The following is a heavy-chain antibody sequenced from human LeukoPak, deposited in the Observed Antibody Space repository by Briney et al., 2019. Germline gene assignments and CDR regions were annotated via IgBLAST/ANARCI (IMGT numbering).Heavy chain of an antibody. CDR2: ISSSSSYI. J-gene: IGHJ4*02. Sequence: GGSLRLSCAASGFTFSSYSMNWVRQAPGKGLEWVSSISSSSSYIYYADSVKGRFIISRDNAKNSLYLQMNSLRAEDTAVYYCARGESGYSYGFYGYWGQGTLVTVSS. D-gene: IGHD5-18*01. V-gene: IGHV3-21*01. CDR3: ARGESGYSYGFYGY. CDR1: GFTFSSYS.